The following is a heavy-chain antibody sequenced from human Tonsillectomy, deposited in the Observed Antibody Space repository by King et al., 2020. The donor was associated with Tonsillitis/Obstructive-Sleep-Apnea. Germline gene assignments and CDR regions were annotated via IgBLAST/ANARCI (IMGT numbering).Heavy chain of an antibody. V-gene: IGHV1-18*01. Sequence: QLVQSGAEVKEPGASVKVSCKASGYTFTSYGISWVRQAPGQGLEWMGWISAYNGNTNYAQRLQGRVTMTTDTSTSTAYMELRSLRSDDTAVYYCASSRRQGTQLYFDYWGQGTLVTVSS. CDR2: ISAYNGNT. J-gene: IGHJ4*02. CDR3: ASSRRQGTQLYFDY. CDR1: GYTFTSYG. D-gene: IGHD2-2*01.